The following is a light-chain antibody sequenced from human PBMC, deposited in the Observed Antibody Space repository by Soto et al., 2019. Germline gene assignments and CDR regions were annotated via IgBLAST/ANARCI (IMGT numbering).Light chain of an antibody. V-gene: IGKV1-27*01. CDR3: HKYNQAPT. CDR1: QAISSY. CDR2: ATS. J-gene: IGKJ4*01. Sequence: DIQLTQSPSSLSASVGDRVTITCRASQAISSYLAWYQQKPGKVPELLIYATSTLQSGAPSRFSGSGSGTDFTLTISILQPEDVATYYCHKYNQAPTFGGGTKVEIK.